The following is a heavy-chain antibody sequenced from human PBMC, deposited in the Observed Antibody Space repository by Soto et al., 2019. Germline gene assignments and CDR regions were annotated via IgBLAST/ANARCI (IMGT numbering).Heavy chain of an antibody. J-gene: IGHJ4*02. CDR3: ARGGATIFGVIDS. V-gene: IGHV1-46*01. CDR1: GYSFFGYY. Sequence: GASVKVSCKASGYSFFGYYIHWVRQAPGQGLEWMGRFLASGGNTFYAQRFRGRVSMTRDTSSTNTVSLELTSLTSDDTAVYYCARGGATIFGVIDSWGQGTRVTVSS. D-gene: IGHD3-3*02. CDR2: FLASGGNT.